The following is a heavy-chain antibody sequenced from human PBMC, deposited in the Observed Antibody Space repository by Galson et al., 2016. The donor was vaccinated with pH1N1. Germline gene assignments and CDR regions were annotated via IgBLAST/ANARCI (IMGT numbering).Heavy chain of an antibody. V-gene: IGHV2-70*11. CDR2: IDWNDDK. CDR1: GFSLSTIGMC. Sequence: PALVKPTQTLTLTCTFSGFSLSTIGMCVSWIRQPPGKALEWLARIDWNDDKYYSTSLKTRLTIPKDTSKNQVVLTMTNMDPVDTATYYCARSGNSGWSPFDYWGQGTLVTVSS. D-gene: IGHD6-19*01. J-gene: IGHJ4*02. CDR3: ARSGNSGWSPFDY.